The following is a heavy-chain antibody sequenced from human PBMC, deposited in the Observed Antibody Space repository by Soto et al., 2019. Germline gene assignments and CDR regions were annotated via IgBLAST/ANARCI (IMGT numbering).Heavy chain of an antibody. Sequence: GGSLRLSCAASGFTFSSYAMSWVRQAPGKGLEWVSAISGSGGSTYYADSVKGRFTISRDNSKNTLYLQMSSLRAEDTAVYYCAKVGDLYFWSGYYIDYWGQGTLVTVSS. CDR1: GFTFSSYA. V-gene: IGHV3-23*01. J-gene: IGHJ4*02. CDR2: ISGSGGST. D-gene: IGHD3-3*01. CDR3: AKVGDLYFWSGYYIDY.